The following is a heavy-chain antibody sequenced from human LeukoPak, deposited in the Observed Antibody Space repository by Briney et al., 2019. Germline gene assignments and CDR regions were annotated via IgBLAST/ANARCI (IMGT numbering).Heavy chain of an antibody. V-gene: IGHV1-18*01. D-gene: IGHD6-13*01. J-gene: IGHJ6*03. CDR3: ARDSKGSSWSYYYYYMDV. Sequence: ASVKVSCKASGYTFTSYGISWVRQAPGQGLEWMGWISAYNGNTNYAQKLQGRVTMTTDTSTSTAYMELRSLRSDDTAVYYCARDSKGSSWSYYYYYMDVWGKGTTVTISS. CDR2: ISAYNGNT. CDR1: GYTFTSYG.